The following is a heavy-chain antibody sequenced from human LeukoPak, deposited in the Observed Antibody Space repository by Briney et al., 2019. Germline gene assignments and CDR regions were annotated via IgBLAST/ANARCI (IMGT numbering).Heavy chain of an antibody. J-gene: IGHJ4*02. CDR1: GFTFSGSA. CDR2: IRSKANSYAT. D-gene: IGHD2-2*01. V-gene: IGHV3-73*01. CDR3: TRYHCRSTSCYPFGDY. Sequence: GGSLKLSCAASGFTFSGSAMHWVRQASGKGLEWVGRIRSKANSYATAYAASVKGRFTISRDDSKNTAYLQMNSLKTEDTAVYYCTRYHCRSTSCYPFGDYWGQGTLVTVSS.